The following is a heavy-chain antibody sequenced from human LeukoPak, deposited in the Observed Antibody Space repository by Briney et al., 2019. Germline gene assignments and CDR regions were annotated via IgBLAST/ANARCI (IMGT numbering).Heavy chain of an antibody. CDR1: GFTFSSYS. Sequence: GGSLRLSCAASGFTFSSYSMNWVRQAPAKGLEWVSYISSSGSTIYYADSVKGRFTISRDNAKNSLYLQMNSLRAEDTAVYYCAELGITMIGGVWGKGTTVTISS. CDR3: AELGITMIGGV. CDR2: ISSSGSTI. V-gene: IGHV3-48*04. D-gene: IGHD3-10*02. J-gene: IGHJ6*04.